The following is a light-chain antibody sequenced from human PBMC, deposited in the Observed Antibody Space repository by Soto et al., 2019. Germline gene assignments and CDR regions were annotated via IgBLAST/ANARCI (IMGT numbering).Light chain of an antibody. CDR2: DVS. Sequence: QSVLTQPASVSGSPGQSITISCTGTSSDVGGYNYVSWYQQHPGKAPKLMIYDVSNRPSGVSNRFSGSKSGNTASLTISGLQAEDEADYYCSSYTDNDNYVFGGGTKVTVX. CDR3: SSYTDNDNYV. V-gene: IGLV2-14*01. CDR1: SSDVGGYNY. J-gene: IGLJ1*01.